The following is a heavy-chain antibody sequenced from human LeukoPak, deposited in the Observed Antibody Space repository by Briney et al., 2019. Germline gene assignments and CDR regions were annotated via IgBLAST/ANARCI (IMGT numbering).Heavy chain of an antibody. V-gene: IGHV1-2*06. CDR3: AREQWNDY. CDR1: GYTFIGYY. Sequence: GASVKVSCKASGYTFIGYYMNWLLQAPGQGLEWMGRINPNSGDTSYAQKFQGRVTMSRDTSISTAYMELTRLRYDDTAVYYCAREQWNDYWGQGTLVTVSS. J-gene: IGHJ4*02. CDR2: INPNSGDT. D-gene: IGHD6-19*01.